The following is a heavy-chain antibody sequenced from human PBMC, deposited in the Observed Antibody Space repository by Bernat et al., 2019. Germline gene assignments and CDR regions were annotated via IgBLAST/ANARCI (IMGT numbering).Heavy chain of an antibody. CDR1: GFTVSSNY. D-gene: IGHD3-9*01. Sequence: EVQLVESGGGLVQPGGSLRLSCAASGFTVSSNYMSWVRQAPGKGLEWVSVIYSGCSTYYADSVKGRFTISRDNSKHTLYLQMNSLRAEDTAVYYCARAADDILTGYYTRWGQGTLVTVSS. J-gene: IGHJ4*02. CDR2: IYSGCST. CDR3: ARAADDILTGYYTR. V-gene: IGHV3-66*01.